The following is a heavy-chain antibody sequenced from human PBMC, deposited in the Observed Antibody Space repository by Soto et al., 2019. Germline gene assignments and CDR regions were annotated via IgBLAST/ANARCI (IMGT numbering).Heavy chain of an antibody. CDR2: IIPLFGTP. CDR3: ARDRDDYGSGNYYNRIDF. D-gene: IGHD3-10*01. Sequence: QVQLVQSGAEVKPGSSVKVSCKASGGIFSTYAISWLRQAPGQGLEWMGGIIPLFGTPNYAQRFQGRVTITADESTSTAYMELSRLRSEDTAVYYCARDRDDYGSGNYYNRIDFWGQGTLVTVSS. CDR1: GGIFSTYA. V-gene: IGHV1-69*01. J-gene: IGHJ4*02.